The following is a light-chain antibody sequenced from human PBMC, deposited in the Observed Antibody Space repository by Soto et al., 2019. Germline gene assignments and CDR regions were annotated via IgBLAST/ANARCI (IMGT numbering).Light chain of an antibody. CDR3: QQYGSSP. J-gene: IGKJ5*01. V-gene: IGKV3-20*01. CDR2: GAT. CDR1: QSLGRY. Sequence: PCESATLSCRASQSLGRYLAWYQQKPGQAPRLLIHGATTRATGIPARFSGSGSGTEFTLTISRLEPEDFAVYYCQQYGSSPFGQGTRLEIK.